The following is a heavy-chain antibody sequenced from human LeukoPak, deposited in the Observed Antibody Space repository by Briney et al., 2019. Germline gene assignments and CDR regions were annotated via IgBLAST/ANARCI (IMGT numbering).Heavy chain of an antibody. CDR2: IYYSGST. V-gene: IGHV4-59*08. Sequence: ASETLSLTCTVSGGSISSYYWGWIRQPPGKGLEWIGYIYYSGSTNYNPSLKSRVTISVDTSKNQFSLKLSSVTAADTAVYYCARQLWNYFDYWGQGTLVTVSS. J-gene: IGHJ4*02. D-gene: IGHD5-18*01. CDR1: GGSISSYY. CDR3: ARQLWNYFDY.